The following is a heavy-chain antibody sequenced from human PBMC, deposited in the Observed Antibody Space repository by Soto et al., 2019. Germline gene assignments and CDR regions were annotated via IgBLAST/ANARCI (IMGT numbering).Heavy chain of an antibody. CDR2: IYYSGST. Sequence: QVQLQESDPGLVKPSQTLSLTCTVSGGSISSGGYYWSWIRQHPGQGLEWIGYIYYSGSTYYNPSLKSRVTISVDTSKNQFSLKLSSVTAADTAVYYCARDRSYSSSRGFDYWGQGTLVTVSS. D-gene: IGHD6-6*01. CDR1: GGSISSGGYY. J-gene: IGHJ4*02. V-gene: IGHV4-31*03. CDR3: ARDRSYSSSRGFDY.